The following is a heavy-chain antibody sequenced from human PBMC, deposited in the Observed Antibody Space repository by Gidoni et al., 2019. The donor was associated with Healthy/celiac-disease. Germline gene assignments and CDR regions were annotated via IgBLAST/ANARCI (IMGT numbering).Heavy chain of an antibody. V-gene: IGHV4-31*03. CDR3: ATNLPGYSSSWSFRY. D-gene: IGHD6-13*01. Sequence: QVQLQESGPGLVKPSQTLSLTSTVSGGSISSGGYYWRWIRQHPGKGLEWIGYIYYSGSTYYNPSLKSRVTISVDTSKNQFSLKLSSVTAADTAVYYCATNLPGYSSSWSFRYWGQGTLVTVSS. J-gene: IGHJ4*02. CDR1: GGSISSGGYY. CDR2: IYYSGST.